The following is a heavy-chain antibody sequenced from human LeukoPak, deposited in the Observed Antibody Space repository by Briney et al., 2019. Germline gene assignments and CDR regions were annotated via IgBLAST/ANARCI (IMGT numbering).Heavy chain of an antibody. CDR3: AKGSDSAWFDP. Sequence: GGSLRLSCAASGFTFSSYAMSWVRQAPGKGLESVSTISGGGITIYSADSLKGRFTISRDNSKNTLYLQMNSLRAEDTALYYCAKGSDSAWFDPWGQGTLVIVSS. D-gene: IGHD2-15*01. CDR2: ISGGGITI. J-gene: IGHJ5*02. CDR1: GFTFSSYA. V-gene: IGHV3-23*01.